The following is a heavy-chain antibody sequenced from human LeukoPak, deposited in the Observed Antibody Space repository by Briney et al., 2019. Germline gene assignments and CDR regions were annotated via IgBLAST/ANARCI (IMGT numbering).Heavy chain of an antibody. V-gene: IGHV3-48*03. CDR1: GFTFSSYE. CDR3: ARDELGYSSPDDAFDI. D-gene: IGHD6-13*01. J-gene: IGHJ3*02. Sequence: GGSLRLSCAASGFTFSSYEMNWVRQAPGKGLEWVSYISSSGSTIYYADSVKGRFTISSDNAKNSLYLQMNSLRAEDTAVYYCARDELGYSSPDDAFDIWGQGTMVTVSS. CDR2: ISSSGSTI.